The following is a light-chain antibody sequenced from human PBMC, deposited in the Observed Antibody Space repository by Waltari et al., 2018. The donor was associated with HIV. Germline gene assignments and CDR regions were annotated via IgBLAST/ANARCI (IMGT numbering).Light chain of an antibody. CDR1: RGYSNYK. J-gene: IGLJ2*01. CDR2: VGTGGIVG. Sequence: QPVLPQPPSASASLGASVTLTCTLSRGYSNYKVDWYTQSPGKGPRFVMRVGTGGIVGSKGDGIPDRFSVLGSGLNRYLTIKNIQEEDESDYHCGADHGSGSNFVSVVFGGGTKLTVL. V-gene: IGLV9-49*01. CDR3: GADHGSGSNFVSVV.